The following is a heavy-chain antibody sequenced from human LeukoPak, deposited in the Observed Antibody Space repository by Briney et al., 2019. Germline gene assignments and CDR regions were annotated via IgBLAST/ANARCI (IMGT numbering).Heavy chain of an antibody. Sequence: GGSLRLSCAASGVTFSSYELNWVRQAPGKGLEWLSYISSSGSITYYTDSVKGRFTISRDNAKNSLYMQMNSLRPEDTAVYHCARDMRSRIAAAATDFWGQGTLVIVSS. J-gene: IGHJ4*02. CDR3: ARDMRSRIAAAATDF. CDR2: ISSSGSIT. CDR1: GVTFSSYE. V-gene: IGHV3-48*03. D-gene: IGHD6-13*01.